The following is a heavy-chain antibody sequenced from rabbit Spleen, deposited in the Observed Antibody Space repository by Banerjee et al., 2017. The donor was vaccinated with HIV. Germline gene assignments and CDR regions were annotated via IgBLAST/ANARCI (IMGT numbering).Heavy chain of an antibody. Sequence: QEQLVESGGGLVKPGASLTLTCKASRFSFSDRDVMCWVRQAPGKGLEWIACIDAGSSDFTYFASWAKGRFTISKTSSTTVTLQMTSLTAADTATYFCAREGPKNSVYFDLWGQGTLVTVS. CDR3: AREGPKNSVYFDL. V-gene: IGHV1S45*01. CDR2: IDAGSSDFT. CDR1: RFSFSDRDV. J-gene: IGHJ3*01. D-gene: IGHD1-1*01.